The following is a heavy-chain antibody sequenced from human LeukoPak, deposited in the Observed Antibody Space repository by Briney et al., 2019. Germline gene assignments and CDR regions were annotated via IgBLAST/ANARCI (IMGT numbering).Heavy chain of an antibody. D-gene: IGHD6-19*01. CDR1: GFTFNKYA. V-gene: IGHV3-64*01. CDR2: ISTSGDSR. J-gene: IGHJ1*01. Sequence: PGGSLRLSCAASGFTFNKYALHWVRQAPGKGLEYVSAISTSGDSRYYANSVKGRFTISRDNSKNTLYLQMGSLRAEDMAVYYCARSRAVAGTTPEYFQHWGQGTLVTVSS. CDR3: ARSRAVAGTTPEYFQH.